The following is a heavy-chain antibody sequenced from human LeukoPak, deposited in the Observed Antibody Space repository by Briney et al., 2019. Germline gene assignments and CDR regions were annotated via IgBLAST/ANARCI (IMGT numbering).Heavy chain of an antibody. Sequence: SETLSLTCTVSGGSISSYYWSWIRQPPGKGLEWIGYIYYSGSTNYNPSLKSRVTISVDTSKNQFSLKLSSVTAADTAVYYCARGGGDSSSSQDFDYWGQGTLVTVSS. CDR3: ARGGGDSSSSQDFDY. V-gene: IGHV4-59*01. CDR1: GGSISSYY. D-gene: IGHD6-13*01. J-gene: IGHJ4*02. CDR2: IYYSGST.